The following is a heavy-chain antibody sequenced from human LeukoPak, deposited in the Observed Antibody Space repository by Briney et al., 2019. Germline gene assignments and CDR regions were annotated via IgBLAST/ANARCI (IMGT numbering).Heavy chain of an antibody. V-gene: IGHV4-4*07. CDR1: GGSISSYY. CDR3: ARGRGRDVSFYYGMDV. D-gene: IGHD3-10*01. J-gene: IGHJ6*02. Sequence: SETLSLTCTVSGGSISSYYWSWIRQPAGKGLEWIGRIYTSGSTNYNPSLKSRVTISVDTSKNHFSLKVSSVTAADTAVCYCARGRGRDVSFYYGMDVWGQGTTVTVSS. CDR2: IYTSGST.